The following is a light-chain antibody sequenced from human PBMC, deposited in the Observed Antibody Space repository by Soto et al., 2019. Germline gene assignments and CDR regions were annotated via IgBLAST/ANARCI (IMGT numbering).Light chain of an antibody. V-gene: IGLV2-14*01. Sequence: QSALAQPVSVSGSPGQSITISCTGTSSDVGGYNYVSWYQQNPGKAPKLMIYEVTNRPSGVSNRFSGSKSGNTASLTISGLQAEDEADYYCSSYTSSNTYVFGSGTKVTVL. J-gene: IGLJ1*01. CDR3: SSYTSSNTYV. CDR1: SSDVGGYNY. CDR2: EVT.